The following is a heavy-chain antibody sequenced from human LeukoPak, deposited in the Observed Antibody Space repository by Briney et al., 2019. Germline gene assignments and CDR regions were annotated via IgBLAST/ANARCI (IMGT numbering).Heavy chain of an antibody. J-gene: IGHJ4*02. CDR1: GFTFGKYW. CDR2: IYSGGST. CDR3: ARGVYSSSWFDY. V-gene: IGHV3-53*01. Sequence: GGSLRLSCVASGFTFGKYWMSWVRQAPGKGLEWVSVIYSGGSTYYADSVKGRFTISRDNSKNTLYLQMNSLRAEDTAVYYCARGVYSSSWFDYWGQGTLVTVSS. D-gene: IGHD6-13*01.